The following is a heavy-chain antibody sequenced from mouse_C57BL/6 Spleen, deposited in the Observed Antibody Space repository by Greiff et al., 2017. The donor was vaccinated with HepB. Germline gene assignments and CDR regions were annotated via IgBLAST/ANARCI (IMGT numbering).Heavy chain of an antibody. Sequence: QVHVKQSGAELVKPGASVKMSCKASGYTFTTYPIEWMKQNHGKSLEWIGNFHPYNDDTKYNEKFKGNATLTVEKSSSTVYLELSRLTSDDSAVYYCARSYYGSSPYYYAMDYWGQGTSVTVSS. CDR1: GYTFTTYP. CDR3: ARSYYGSSPYYYAMDY. D-gene: IGHD1-1*01. V-gene: IGHV1-47*01. CDR2: FHPYNDDT. J-gene: IGHJ4*01.